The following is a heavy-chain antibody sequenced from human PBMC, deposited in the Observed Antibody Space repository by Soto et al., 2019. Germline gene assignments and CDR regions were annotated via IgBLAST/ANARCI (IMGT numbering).Heavy chain of an antibody. D-gene: IGHD5-18*01. J-gene: IGHJ4*02. CDR2: TYYRSKWYN. CDR1: GDSVSSNSAA. Sequence: QTLSLTCAISGDSVSSNSAAWNWIRQSPSRGLEWLGRTYYRSKWYNDYAVSVKSRITINPDTSKNQFSLQLKFVTPEDTDVYYCARELGYSYGLIYYFDYWGQGTLVTVSS. V-gene: IGHV6-1*01. CDR3: ARELGYSYGLIYYFDY.